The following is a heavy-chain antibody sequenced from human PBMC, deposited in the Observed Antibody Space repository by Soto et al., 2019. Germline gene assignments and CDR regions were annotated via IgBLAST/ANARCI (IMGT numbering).Heavy chain of an antibody. CDR2: INAGNGNT. CDR3: ARDFNYGSGDY. Sequence: QVQLVQSGAEETKPGASVKVSCKASGYIFTSYAMQWVRQAPGQRLEWMGWINAGNGNTKYSQKFQGRVTITRDTSASTAYMELSSLRFEDTAVYYCARDFNYGSGDYWGQGTLVTVSS. D-gene: IGHD3-10*01. V-gene: IGHV1-3*05. CDR1: GYIFTSYA. J-gene: IGHJ4*02.